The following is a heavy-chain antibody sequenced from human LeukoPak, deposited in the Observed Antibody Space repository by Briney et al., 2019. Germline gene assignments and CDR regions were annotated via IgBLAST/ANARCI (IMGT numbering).Heavy chain of an antibody. Sequence: PSETLSLTCSVSGGSISTYYWSWIRQPAGKGLEWIGRIYSSGSTNYNPSVKSRVTMSVDTSKNQFSLKVRSVTAADTAVYYCAREGGFYRPLDYSGQGTLVTVSS. V-gene: IGHV4-4*07. D-gene: IGHD3-3*01. CDR2: IYSSGST. CDR1: GGSISTYY. CDR3: AREGGFYRPLDY. J-gene: IGHJ4*02.